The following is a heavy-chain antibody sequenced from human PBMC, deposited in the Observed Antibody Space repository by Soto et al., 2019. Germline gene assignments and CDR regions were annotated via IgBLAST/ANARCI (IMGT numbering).Heavy chain of an antibody. Sequence: GGSLRLSCAASGFTFSSYWMHWVRQAPGKGLVWVSRINSDGSSTSYADSVKGRFTISRDNAKNTLYLQMNSLRAEDTAVYYCASQKIGRGGYVPIEDAFDIWGQGTMVTVSS. CDR3: ASQKIGRGGYVPIEDAFDI. J-gene: IGHJ3*02. V-gene: IGHV3-74*01. CDR2: INSDGSST. CDR1: GFTFSSYW. D-gene: IGHD5-12*01.